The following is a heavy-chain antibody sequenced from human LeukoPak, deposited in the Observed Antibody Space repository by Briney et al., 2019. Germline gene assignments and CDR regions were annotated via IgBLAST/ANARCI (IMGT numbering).Heavy chain of an antibody. Sequence: PGGSLRLSCAASGFTVSSNYMSWVRQAPGKGLGWVSVIYSGGSTYYADSVKGRFTISRDNSKNTLYLQMNSLRAEDTAVYYCARDLNVVVAATGQYDAFDIWGQGTMVTVSS. CDR1: GFTVSSNY. J-gene: IGHJ3*02. V-gene: IGHV3-66*02. D-gene: IGHD2-15*01. CDR3: ARDLNVVVAATGQYDAFDI. CDR2: IYSGGST.